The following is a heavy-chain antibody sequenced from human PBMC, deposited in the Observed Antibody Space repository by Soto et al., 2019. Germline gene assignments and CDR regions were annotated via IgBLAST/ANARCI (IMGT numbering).Heavy chain of an antibody. CDR2: IYPSGST. D-gene: IGHD2-2*01. CDR1: GGSISRYC. J-gene: IGHJ5*02. Sequence: SETLSLTCTVSGGSISRYCWRWIRQPSGKGLEWIGRIYPSGSTNYSPSLKSRVTMSVDTSKNQLSLKLSSVTAADTAVYYCARDRAYCSSTSCYLNWFDPWGQGTLVTVSS. CDR3: ARDRAYCSSTSCYLNWFDP. V-gene: IGHV4-4*07.